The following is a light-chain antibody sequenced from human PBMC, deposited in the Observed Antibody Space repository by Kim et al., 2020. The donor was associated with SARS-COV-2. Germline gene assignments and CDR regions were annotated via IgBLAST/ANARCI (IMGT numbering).Light chain of an antibody. Sequence: VSPGQTARITCSGDALPEKQTYWYQQKSGQAPLLLIYTDSERPSGIPGRFSGSSSGTTVTLTISGVQAEDDADYYCQSADGSGTYVFGTGTKVTVL. V-gene: IGLV3-25*03. J-gene: IGLJ1*01. CDR2: TDS. CDR1: ALPEKQ. CDR3: QSADGSGTYV.